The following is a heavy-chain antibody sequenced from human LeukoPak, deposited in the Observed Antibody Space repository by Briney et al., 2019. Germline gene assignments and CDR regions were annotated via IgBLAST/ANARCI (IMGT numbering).Heavy chain of an antibody. V-gene: IGHV5-51*01. CDR3: ARQLGERTFNWNDFDY. J-gene: IGHJ4*02. D-gene: IGHD1-1*01. CDR2: NYPGDSDT. CDR1: GYSFTGYW. Sequence: GESLKISCKGSGYSFTGYWIGWVRQMPGKGLEWMGINYPGDSDTRYSPSFQGQVTISADQSISTAYLQWSSLKASDTAIYYCARQLGERTFNWNDFDYWGQGTLVTVPS.